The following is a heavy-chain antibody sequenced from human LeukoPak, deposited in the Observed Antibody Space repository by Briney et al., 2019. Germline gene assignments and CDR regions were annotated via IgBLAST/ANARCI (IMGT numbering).Heavy chain of an antibody. D-gene: IGHD3-10*01. CDR1: GYTLTELS. CDR3: AKVYGQLFDY. J-gene: IGHJ4*02. V-gene: IGHV1-24*01. CDR2: FDPEDGET. Sequence: GASVKVSCKVSGYTLTELSMHWVRQAPGKGLEWMGSFDPEDGETIHAQKFQARLTMTADTSIDTAYMELSSLRSEDTAVYYCAKVYGQLFDYWGQGTLVTVSS.